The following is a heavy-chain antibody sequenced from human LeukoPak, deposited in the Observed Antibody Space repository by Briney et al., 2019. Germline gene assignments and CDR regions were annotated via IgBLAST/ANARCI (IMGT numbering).Heavy chain of an antibody. V-gene: IGHV3-23*01. J-gene: IGHJ4*02. CDR1: GFTFSSYA. Sequence: GGSLRLSCAASGFTFSSYAMSWVRQAPGKGLEWVSAISGSGGSTYYADSVKGRFTISRDNSKNTLYLQMNSLRAEDTAVYYCAKDLYHYDSSGYYEGPPDYWGQGTLVTVSS. D-gene: IGHD3-22*01. CDR2: ISGSGGST. CDR3: AKDLYHYDSSGYYEGPPDY.